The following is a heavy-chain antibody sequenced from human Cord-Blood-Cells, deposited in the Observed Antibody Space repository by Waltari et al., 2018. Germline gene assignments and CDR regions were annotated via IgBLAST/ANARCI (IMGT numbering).Heavy chain of an antibody. D-gene: IGHD2-2*01. Sequence: QVQLVQSGAEVKKPGSSVKVSCKASGGTLSSYAISWVRQAPGRGLEWMGGIIPIFGTANYAQKFQGRVTITADESTSTAYMELSSLRSEDTAVYYCARTDCSSTSCYDYSNYYFDYWGQGTLVTVSS. V-gene: IGHV1-69*01. J-gene: IGHJ4*02. CDR2: IIPIFGTA. CDR3: ARTDCSSTSCYDYSNYYFDY. CDR1: GGTLSSYA.